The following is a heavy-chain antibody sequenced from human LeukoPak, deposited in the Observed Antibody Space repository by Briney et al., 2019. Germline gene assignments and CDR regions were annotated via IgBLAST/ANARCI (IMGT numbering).Heavy chain of an antibody. J-gene: IGHJ4*02. CDR2: IRYDARNK. Sequence: PGGSLRLSCAASGFTFSDYVMHWVRQAPGKGLELVAFIRYDARNKYYADSVKGRFTISRDNSKNTLYLQMNSLRAEDTAVYYCAKSGYNRFDFWGQGTLVTVSS. V-gene: IGHV3-30*02. CDR1: GFTFSDYV. CDR3: AKSGYNRFDF. D-gene: IGHD5-24*01.